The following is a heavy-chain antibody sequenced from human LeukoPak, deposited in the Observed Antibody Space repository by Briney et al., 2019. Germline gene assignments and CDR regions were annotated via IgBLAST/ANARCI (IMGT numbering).Heavy chain of an antibody. Sequence: ASVKVSCKASGYTFTGYYMHWVRQAPGQGLEWMGWINPNSGGTNYAQKFQGRVTMTRDTSISTAYMELSRLRSDDTAVYYCASVLVGGKGWFAILAAALRPLDYWGQGTLVTVSS. CDR2: INPNSGGT. J-gene: IGHJ4*02. CDR3: ASVLVGGKGWFAILAAALRPLDY. D-gene: IGHD6-13*01. CDR1: GYTFTGYY. V-gene: IGHV1-2*02.